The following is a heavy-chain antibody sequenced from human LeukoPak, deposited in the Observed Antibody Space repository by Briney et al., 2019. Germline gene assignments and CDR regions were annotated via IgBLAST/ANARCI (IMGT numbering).Heavy chain of an antibody. CDR3: AKRASPAWYYFDC. D-gene: IGHD2-8*02. V-gene: IGHV3-23*01. CDR2: VSLSGDNT. Sequence: GGSLRLSCAAYGFTVRSYAMSWVRQAPGKGLEWVATVSLSGDNTYYVDSVKGRFTISRDNSKNTLYLQMYSLRAEDTAVYYCAKRASPAWYYFDCWGQGTLVTVSS. CDR1: GFTVRSYA. J-gene: IGHJ4*02.